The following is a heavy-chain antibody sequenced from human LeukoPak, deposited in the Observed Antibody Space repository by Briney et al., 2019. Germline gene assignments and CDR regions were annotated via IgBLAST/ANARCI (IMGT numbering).Heavy chain of an antibody. CDR2: MNPNSGDT. Sequence: ASVKVSCKASGYTFTGYYMHWMRQATGQGLEWMGWMNPNSGDTGYAQKFQGRVTMTRDTSISTVYMELSSLRSEDTAFYYCANIVAAATDYWGQGTLVTVSS. V-gene: IGHV1-8*02. J-gene: IGHJ4*02. CDR3: ANIVAAATDY. CDR1: GYTFTGYY. D-gene: IGHD6-13*01.